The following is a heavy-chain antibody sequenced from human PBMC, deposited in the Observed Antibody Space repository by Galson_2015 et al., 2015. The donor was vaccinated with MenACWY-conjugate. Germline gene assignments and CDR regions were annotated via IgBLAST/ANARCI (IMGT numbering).Heavy chain of an antibody. CDR3: ARSRVTGTGTWGYDI. CDR2: IHTDGSVT. Sequence: SLRLSCAASGFTFSDFWMHWVRQVPGKGLVWVSRIHTDGSVTTYADSVKGRFTISRDNAENTLYLQMNSLRVEDTAVYYCARSRVTGTGTWGYDIWGHGTMVTVSS. D-gene: IGHD1-1*01. CDR1: GFTFSDFW. J-gene: IGHJ3*02. V-gene: IGHV3-74*01.